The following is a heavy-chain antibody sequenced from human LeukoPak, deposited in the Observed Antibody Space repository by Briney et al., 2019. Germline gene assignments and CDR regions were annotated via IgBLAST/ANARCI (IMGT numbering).Heavy chain of an antibody. D-gene: IGHD2-15*01. Sequence: GGSLRLSCIGTGFTFSSDAMGWVRQAPGKGLEWVSGISGSGGSTYYADSVKGRFTISRDNSKNILYLQMNSLRVEDTAVYYCAKDRGRTWVQVANWGQGTLVTVSS. V-gene: IGHV3-23*01. CDR3: AKDRGRTWVQVAN. J-gene: IGHJ4*02. CDR2: ISGSGGST. CDR1: GFTFSSDA.